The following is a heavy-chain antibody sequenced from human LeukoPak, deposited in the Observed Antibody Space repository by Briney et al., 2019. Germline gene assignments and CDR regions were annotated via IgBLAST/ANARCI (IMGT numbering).Heavy chain of an antibody. CDR3: ARKENVYYYFDY. Sequence: SETLSLTCAVSGYSITSSSWWGWIRPPPGKGLEWIGYIYHSGTTYYNPSLQSRVTMSVDTSKNQFSLKLSSVTAVDTAVYCCARKENVYYYFDYWGQGTLVTVSS. J-gene: IGHJ4*02. CDR2: IYHSGTT. D-gene: IGHD3-10*01. CDR1: GYSITSSSW. V-gene: IGHV4-28*01.